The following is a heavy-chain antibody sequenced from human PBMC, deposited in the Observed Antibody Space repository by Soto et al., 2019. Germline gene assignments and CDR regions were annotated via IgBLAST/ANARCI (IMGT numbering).Heavy chain of an antibody. CDR3: ARVTTVTDF. CDR1: GFTLSNYW. V-gene: IGHV3-7*01. Sequence: LRLSCAASGFTLSNYWMSWIRLAPVKGVVGVGKIKQDGSEKHYVASVTGRFTISRDNAKSSLYLQMNSLRAEATVFYYCARVTTVTDFWGQGSLDTVSA. D-gene: IGHD4-17*01. J-gene: IGHJ4*02. CDR2: IKQDGSEK.